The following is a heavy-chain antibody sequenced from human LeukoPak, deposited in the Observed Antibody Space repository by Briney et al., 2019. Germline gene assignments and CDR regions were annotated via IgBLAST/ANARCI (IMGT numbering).Heavy chain of an antibody. CDR3: ARRGSSSIWARWFDP. Sequence: SETLSLTCSVSDDSITMYYWTWIRQPPGKGLEWIGYVDHTGSTNFNPSLNGRVSISRDTTKNLFSLRLRSVTAADTAVYYCARRGSSSIWARWFDPWGQGTLVTVSS. V-gene: IGHV4-59*12. D-gene: IGHD6-6*01. CDR2: VDHTGST. CDR1: DDSITMYY. J-gene: IGHJ5*02.